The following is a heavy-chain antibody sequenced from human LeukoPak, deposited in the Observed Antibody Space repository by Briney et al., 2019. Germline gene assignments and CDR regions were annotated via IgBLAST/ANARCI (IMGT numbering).Heavy chain of an antibody. CDR2: ISAYNGNT. Sequence: ASVKVSCKASGYTFTSYGISWVRQAPGQGLEWMGWISAYNGNTNYAQKLQGRVTMTTDTSTSTAYMELRSLRSDDTAVYYCARMGNYYDSSGYYMIEDYWGQGTLVTVSS. J-gene: IGHJ4*02. CDR1: GYTFTSYG. D-gene: IGHD3-22*01. V-gene: IGHV1-18*01. CDR3: ARMGNYYDSSGYYMIEDY.